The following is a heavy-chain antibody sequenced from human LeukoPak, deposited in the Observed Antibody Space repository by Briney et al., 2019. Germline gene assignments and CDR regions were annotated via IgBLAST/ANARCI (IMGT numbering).Heavy chain of an antibody. CDR2: IKQDGSEK. CDR3: VGAAMAEGFDY. CDR1: GFTFSSYW. V-gene: IGHV3-7*01. J-gene: IGHJ4*02. D-gene: IGHD5-18*01. Sequence: PGGSLRLSCAASGFTFSSYWMSWVRQAPGKGLEWVANIKQDGSEKYYVDSVKGRFTISRDNAKNSLYLQMNSLRAEDTAMYYCVGAAMAEGFDYWGQGTLVTVSS.